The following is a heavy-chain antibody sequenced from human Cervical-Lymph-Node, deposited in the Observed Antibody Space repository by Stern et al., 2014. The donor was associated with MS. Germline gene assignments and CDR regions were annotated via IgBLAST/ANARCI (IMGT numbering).Heavy chain of an antibody. CDR3: ARDGRLTHHYGLDV. CDR1: GGNFNVYA. CDR2: IIPLIGTA. V-gene: IGHV1-69*01. J-gene: IGHJ6*02. Sequence: QAQLVQSGAEVKKPGSAVKISCKASGGNFNVYAINWLRQAPGQGLEWMGGIIPLIGTANYAQKVQGSVTITAAGYTRSSTMQLSSLKYDDTAVYYCARDGRLTHHYGLDVWGQGTTVTVSS.